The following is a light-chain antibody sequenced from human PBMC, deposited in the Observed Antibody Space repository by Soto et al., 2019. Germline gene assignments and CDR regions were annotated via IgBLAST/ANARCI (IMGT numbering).Light chain of an antibody. CDR2: EVS. J-gene: IGLJ1*01. CDR1: SSDVGGYNF. V-gene: IGLV2-14*03. Sequence: QSALTQPASVVGCPGQSITVSCAGRSSDVGGYNFVSWYQQHPGKAPKLMIYEVSSRPSGVSNRFSGSKSGNTASLTISGLQSEDEADYYCSSYTTSTTVVFGTGTKVTVL. CDR3: SSYTTSTTVV.